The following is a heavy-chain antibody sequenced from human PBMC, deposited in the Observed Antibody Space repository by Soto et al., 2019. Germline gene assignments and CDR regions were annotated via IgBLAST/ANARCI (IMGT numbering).Heavy chain of an antibody. D-gene: IGHD4-17*01. CDR2: ISAYNGNT. Sequence: ASVKVSCKASGYTFTGYYMHWVRQAPGQGLEWMGWISAYNGNTNYAQKLQGRVTMTTDTSTSTAYMELRSLRSDDTAVYYCASVTDDDYGDYLTWGQGTMVTVSS. V-gene: IGHV1-18*04. CDR1: GYTFTGYY. CDR3: ASVTDDDYGDYLT. J-gene: IGHJ3*01.